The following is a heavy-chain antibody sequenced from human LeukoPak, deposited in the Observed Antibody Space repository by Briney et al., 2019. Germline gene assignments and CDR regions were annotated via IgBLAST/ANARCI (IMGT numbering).Heavy chain of an antibody. V-gene: IGHV1-2*02. CDR1: GYTFTGYS. CDR2: FNPYSGGT. J-gene: IGHJ4*02. Sequence: ASVKVSCKASGYTFTGYSIHWVRQAPGQGREWMGWFNPYSGGTNYAQKFQDRVTMTRDTSINTAYMELSRLRFDDTAVYYCARGGGTISGVVDYWGQGTLVTVSS. D-gene: IGHD3-3*01. CDR3: ARGGGTISGVVDY.